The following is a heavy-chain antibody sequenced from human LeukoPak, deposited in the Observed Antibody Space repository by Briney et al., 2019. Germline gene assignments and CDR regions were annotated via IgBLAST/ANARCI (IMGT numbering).Heavy chain of an antibody. D-gene: IGHD2-2*01. V-gene: IGHV3-30*02. J-gene: IGHJ4*02. CDR2: IRYDGSNK. CDR1: GFTFSSYG. Sequence: GGSLTLSCAASGFTFSSYGMHWVRQAPGKRLEGVAFIRYDGSNKYYADSVQGRFTISIDKSKNTLYLQMKRLRAEDAAVYYCAKHKYQLLYYFDYWGQGTLVTVSS. CDR3: AKHKYQLLYYFDY.